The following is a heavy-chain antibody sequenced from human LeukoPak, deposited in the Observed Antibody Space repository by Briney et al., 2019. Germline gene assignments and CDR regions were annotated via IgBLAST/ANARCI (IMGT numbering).Heavy chain of an antibody. CDR3: AKEDYYGSGSYLGY. V-gene: IGHV3-30-3*01. Sequence: GGSLRLSCAASGFTFSSYAMHWVRQAPGKGLEWVALISDDGSNKYYADSVKGRFTISRDNSKNTLYLQMSSLRDEDTAVYYRAKEDYYGSGSYLGYWGQGTLVTV. D-gene: IGHD3-10*01. CDR1: GFTFSSYA. J-gene: IGHJ4*02. CDR2: ISDDGSNK.